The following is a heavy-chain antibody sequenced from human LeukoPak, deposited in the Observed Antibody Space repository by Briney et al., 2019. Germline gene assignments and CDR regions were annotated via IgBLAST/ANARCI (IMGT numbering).Heavy chain of an antibody. J-gene: IGHJ4*02. V-gene: IGHV4-59*08. CDR3: ATYPHYYGTSGVDY. CDR1: GGSISSYY. Sequence: PSETLSLTCNVSGGSISSYYWNWFRQPQGKGLEWIGYMSYSGSTHYNPSLESRITILADTSTSQVSLTLSSVTAEDTAVYYCATYPHYYGTSGVDYWGQGTLVTVSS. CDR2: MSYSGST. D-gene: IGHD3-10*01.